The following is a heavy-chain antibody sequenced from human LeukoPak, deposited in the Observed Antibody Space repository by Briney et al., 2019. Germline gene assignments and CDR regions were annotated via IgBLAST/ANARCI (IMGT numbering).Heavy chain of an antibody. Sequence: PGGSLRLSCAASGFNFSSHSMNWVRQAPGKGLEWVSSIISSGSYIYYADSVKGRFTISRDNAKNSLYLQMNSLRAEDTAVYYCARAMYCGGDCCPFDYWGQGTLVTASS. J-gene: IGHJ4*02. CDR2: IISSGSYI. D-gene: IGHD2-21*02. CDR1: GFNFSSHS. CDR3: ARAMYCGGDCCPFDY. V-gene: IGHV3-21*01.